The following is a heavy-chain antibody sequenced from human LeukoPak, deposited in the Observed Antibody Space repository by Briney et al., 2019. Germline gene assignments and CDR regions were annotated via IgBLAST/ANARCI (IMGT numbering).Heavy chain of an antibody. J-gene: IGHJ4*02. CDR3: ASYSYSGYYRY. V-gene: IGHV1-18*01. CDR1: GYTFTSYG. CDR2: ISAYNGNT. Sequence: ASVKVSCKASGYTFTSYGISWVRQAPGQGLEWMGWISAYNGNTNYAQKLQGRVTMTRDTSTSTVYMELSSLRSEDTAVYYCASYSYSGYYRYWGQGTLVTVSS. D-gene: IGHD3-22*01.